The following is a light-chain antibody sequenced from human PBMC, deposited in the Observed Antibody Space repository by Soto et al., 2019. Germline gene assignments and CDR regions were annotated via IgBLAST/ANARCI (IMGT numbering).Light chain of an antibody. V-gene: IGLV2-14*03. J-gene: IGLJ2*01. Sequence: QSVLTQPASVSGSPGQSIAISCNGTSSDIGTYDYVSWYQQHPGKAPKLMLFDVNHRPSGVSDRFFGSKSGNTASLTISGLQAEDEADYYCSSYTTSSSVIFGGGTQLTV. CDR2: DVN. CDR3: SSYTTSSSVI. CDR1: SSDIGTYDY.